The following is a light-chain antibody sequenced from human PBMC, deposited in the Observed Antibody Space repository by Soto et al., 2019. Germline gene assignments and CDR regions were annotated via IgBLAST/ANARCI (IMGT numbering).Light chain of an antibody. J-gene: IGKJ4*01. CDR3: QQFGSSPLT. V-gene: IGKV3-20*01. Sequence: EIVLTQSPGTLSLSPGERATLSCRASQSVSRSYLAWYQQKPGQAPRLLIYGTSNRATGIPDRFSGSGSGTDFTLTISRLEPEDFAVYYCQQFGSSPLTFGGGTKVDIK. CDR1: QSVSRSY. CDR2: GTS.